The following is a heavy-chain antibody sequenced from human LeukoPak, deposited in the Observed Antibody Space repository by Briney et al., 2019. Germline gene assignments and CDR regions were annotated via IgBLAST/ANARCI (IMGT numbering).Heavy chain of an antibody. CDR1: GFTFSNYW. CDR3: ARGGGGPDY. CDR2: VNSDGSSR. Sequence: PGGSLRLSCAASGFTFSNYWMHWVRQAPGKGLAWVSRVNSDGSSRNYADSVKGRFTISRDNAKNSLYLQMNSLRAEDTAVYYCARGGGGPDYRGQGTLVTVSS. J-gene: IGHJ4*02. D-gene: IGHD3-10*01. V-gene: IGHV3-74*01.